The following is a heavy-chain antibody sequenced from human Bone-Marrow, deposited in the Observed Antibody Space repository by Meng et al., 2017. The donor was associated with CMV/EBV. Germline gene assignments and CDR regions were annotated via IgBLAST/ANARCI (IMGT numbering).Heavy chain of an antibody. Sequence: GSLRLSCTVSGGSISSSSYYWGWIRQPPGKGLEWIGSIYYSGSTYYNPSLKSRVTISVDTSKNQFSLKLSSVTAADTAVYYCARDCGWYEDWGQGTLVTVSS. CDR3: ARDCGWYED. D-gene: IGHD6-19*01. CDR2: IYYSGST. CDR1: GGSISSSSYY. V-gene: IGHV4-39*07. J-gene: IGHJ4*02.